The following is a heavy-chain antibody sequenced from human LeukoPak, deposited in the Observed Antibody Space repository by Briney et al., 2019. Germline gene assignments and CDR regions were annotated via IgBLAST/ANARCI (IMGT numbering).Heavy chain of an antibody. Sequence: SETLSLTREIYGGTFSGYYWSWIRQSPGKGLEWIGYIYYSGSTNYNPSLKSRVTISVDTSKNQFSLKLSSVTAADTAVYYCARRPFTMARGFAFDIWGQGTMVTVSS. V-gene: IGHV4-59*08. CDR3: ARRPFTMARGFAFDI. CDR1: GGTFSGYY. D-gene: IGHD3-10*01. J-gene: IGHJ3*02. CDR2: IYYSGST.